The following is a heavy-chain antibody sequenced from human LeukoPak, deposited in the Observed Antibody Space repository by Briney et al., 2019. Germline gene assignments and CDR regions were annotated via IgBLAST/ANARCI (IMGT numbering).Heavy chain of an antibody. D-gene: IGHD1-14*01. CDR2: IIPIFGTA. CDR1: GGTFSIYA. Sequence: SVNVSCKASGGTFSIYAISWVRQAPAQGLGWMGGIIPIFGTANYAQKFQGRVTITADESTSTAYMELSSQRSEDTAVYYCARDGQASPADYWGQGTLVTVSS. V-gene: IGHV1-69*01. CDR3: ARDGQASPADY. J-gene: IGHJ4*02.